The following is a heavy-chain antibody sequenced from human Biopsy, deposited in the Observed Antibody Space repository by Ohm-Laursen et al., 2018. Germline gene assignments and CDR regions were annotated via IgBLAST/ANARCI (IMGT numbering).Heavy chain of an antibody. Sequence: GASVKVSCKVSGYTFTDYDIIWVRQAPGQGLEWMGVISPSGATTSFSQKFQGRITMTRDTSTGTVYMDLNSLGSEDTAVYYCARAGVGSDGTDPYYYGMDVWGPGTTVTVSS. CDR2: ISPSGATT. CDR3: ARAGVGSDGTDPYYYGMDV. J-gene: IGHJ6*02. D-gene: IGHD5-24*01. CDR1: GYTFTDYD. V-gene: IGHV1-46*01.